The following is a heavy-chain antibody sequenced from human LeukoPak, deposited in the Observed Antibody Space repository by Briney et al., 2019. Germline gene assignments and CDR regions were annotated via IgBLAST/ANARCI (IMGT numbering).Heavy chain of an antibody. J-gene: IGHJ4*02. CDR3: ARRTGDTRFCSRFSCFLPDY. CDR1: GFTFSDFG. Sequence: PGGSLRLSCAASGFTFSDFGMNWVRQAPGKGLEWVSSISNGGTEIYADSVKGRFAISRDTSTNTLSLQMNSLRAEDTAVYFCARRTGDTRFCSRFSCFLPDYWGQGTLVTVSS. D-gene: IGHD2-2*01. V-gene: IGHV3-30*01. CDR2: ISNGGTEI.